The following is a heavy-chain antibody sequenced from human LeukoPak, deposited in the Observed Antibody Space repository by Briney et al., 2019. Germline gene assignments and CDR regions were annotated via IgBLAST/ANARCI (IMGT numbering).Heavy chain of an antibody. V-gene: IGHV3-7*01. CDR2: INQDGSET. Sequence: GGSLRLSCAASGFTFSSYWMGWVRQAPGKGLEWVANINQDGSETYYVDSVRGRFTISRDNAKNTLYLQMNSLRAEDTAVYYCAKDSAPLSSHFATYFDYWGQGTLVTVSS. J-gene: IGHJ4*02. D-gene: IGHD6-13*01. CDR1: GFTFSSYW. CDR3: AKDSAPLSSHFATYFDY.